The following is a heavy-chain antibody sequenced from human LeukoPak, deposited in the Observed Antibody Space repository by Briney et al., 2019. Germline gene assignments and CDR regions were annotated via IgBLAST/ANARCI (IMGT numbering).Heavy chain of an antibody. CDR1: GFTFSSCS. V-gene: IGHV3-48*04. J-gene: IGHJ4*02. D-gene: IGHD6-19*01. CDR3: ARVTLAVAGN. Sequence: GGSLRPSCAASGFTFSSCSMNWVRQAPGKGLEWVSYISSSGSTIHYADSVKGRFTISRDNAKNSLYLQMNSLRAEDTAVYYCARVTLAVAGNWGQGTLVTVSS. CDR2: ISSSGSTI.